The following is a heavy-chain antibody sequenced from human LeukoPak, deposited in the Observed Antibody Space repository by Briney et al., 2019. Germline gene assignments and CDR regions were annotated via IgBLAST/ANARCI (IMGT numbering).Heavy chain of an antibody. V-gene: IGHV3-30*18. CDR1: GFTFSSYG. CDR3: AKDLGHFYDSMSP. D-gene: IGHD3-22*01. Sequence: GRSLRLSCAASGFTFSSYGMHWVRQAPGKGLEWVAVISYDGSNKYYADSVKGRFTISRDNSKNTLYLQTNSLRAEDTAVYYCAKDLGHFYDSMSPWGQGTLVTVSS. CDR2: ISYDGSNK. J-gene: IGHJ5*02.